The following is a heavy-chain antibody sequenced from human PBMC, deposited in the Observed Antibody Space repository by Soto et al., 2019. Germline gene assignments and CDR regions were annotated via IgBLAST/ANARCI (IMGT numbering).Heavy chain of an antibody. CDR1: GGTFSSYA. V-gene: IGHV1-69*13. CDR3: ARAGGSTSFGPWYFDY. CDR2: IIPIFGTA. J-gene: IGHJ4*02. Sequence: SVKVSCKASGGTFSSYAISWVRQAPGQGLEWMGGIIPIFGTANYAQKFQGRVTITADESTSTAYMELSSLRSEDTAVYYCARAGGSTSFGPWYFDYWGQGTLVTVSS. D-gene: IGHD2-2*01.